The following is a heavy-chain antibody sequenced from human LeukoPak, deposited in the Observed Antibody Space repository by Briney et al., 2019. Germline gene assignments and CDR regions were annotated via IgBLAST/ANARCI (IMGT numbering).Heavy chain of an antibody. D-gene: IGHD6-19*01. Sequence: PGGSLRLSCAASGFTFSSYGMHWVRQAPGKGLEWVAVISYEGSNKYYADSVKGRFTISRDNSKNTLYLQMNSLRAEDTAVYYCAKAEPGYSSGWYGYYGMDVWGQGTTVTVSS. V-gene: IGHV3-30*18. CDR1: GFTFSSYG. CDR3: AKAEPGYSSGWYGYYGMDV. CDR2: ISYEGSNK. J-gene: IGHJ6*02.